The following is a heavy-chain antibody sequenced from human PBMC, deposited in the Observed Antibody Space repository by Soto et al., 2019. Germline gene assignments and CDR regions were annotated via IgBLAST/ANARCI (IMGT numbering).Heavy chain of an antibody. Sequence: GGSLRLSCAASGFTFDGYAMQWVRQAPGKGLEWVSGISWNSGSIGYADSVKGRFTISRDNAKNSLYLQMNSLRAEDTALYYCPKDQGGVELVHYCYYGMEVWCQGSTVAVSS. CDR2: ISWNSGSI. J-gene: IGHJ6*02. D-gene: IGHD3-10*01. CDR1: GFTFDGYA. CDR3: PKDQGGVELVHYCYYGMEV. V-gene: IGHV3-9*01.